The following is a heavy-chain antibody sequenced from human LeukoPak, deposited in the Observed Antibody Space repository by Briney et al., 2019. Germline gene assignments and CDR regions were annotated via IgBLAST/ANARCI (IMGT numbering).Heavy chain of an antibody. Sequence: GGSLRLSCAASGFTFSGYAMNWVRQAPGKGLEWVSAISGSDGSTYYADSVKGRFTVSRDNSKNTLYLQMNSLRAEDTAVYYCAKQDYSNYVGPFDYWGQVTLVTVSS. J-gene: IGHJ4*02. V-gene: IGHV3-23*01. CDR2: ISGSDGST. CDR1: GFTFSGYA. CDR3: AKQDYSNYVGPFDY. D-gene: IGHD4-11*01.